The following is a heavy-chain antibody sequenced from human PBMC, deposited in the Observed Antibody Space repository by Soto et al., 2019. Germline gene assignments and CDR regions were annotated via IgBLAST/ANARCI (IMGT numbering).Heavy chain of an antibody. CDR3: ARHSLALSKNNWLDP. Sequence: SETLSLTCTVSGDSIISSDFYWGWVRQPPGKGLEWIGSIFYLGFSYYNPSLKSRVTMSVDTSKNQFSLRLRSVTAADTALYFCARHSLALSKNNWLDPWCKGIXVTVSS. CDR1: GDSIISSDFY. J-gene: IGHJ5*02. V-gene: IGHV4-39*01. D-gene: IGHD3-3*02. CDR2: IFYLGFS.